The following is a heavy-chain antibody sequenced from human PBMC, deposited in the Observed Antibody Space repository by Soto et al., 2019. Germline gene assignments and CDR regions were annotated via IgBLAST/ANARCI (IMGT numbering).Heavy chain of an antibody. Sequence: TPSLTFAVSGGSISSGGYSWSWIRQPPGKGLEWIGYIYHSGSTYYNPSLKSRVTISVDRSKNQFSLKLSSVTAADTAVYYCARVPDRWGQGTLVTVSS. CDR3: ARVPDR. CDR1: GGSISSGGYS. J-gene: IGHJ5*02. CDR2: IYHSGST. D-gene: IGHD2-2*01. V-gene: IGHV4-30-2*01.